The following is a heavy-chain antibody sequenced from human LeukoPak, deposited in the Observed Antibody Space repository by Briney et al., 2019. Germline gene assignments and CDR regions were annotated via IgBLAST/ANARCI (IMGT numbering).Heavy chain of an antibody. Sequence: ASVKVSCKASGYTFTSYGISWVRQAPGQGLEWMGWISAYNGNTNYAQKLQGRVTMTTDTSTSTAYMELRSLRSDDTAVYYCARDLYYPTRIYSSSWYWFHDYWGQGTLVTVSS. J-gene: IGHJ4*02. CDR3: ARDLYYPTRIYSSSWYWFHDY. V-gene: IGHV1-18*01. CDR1: GYTFTSYG. D-gene: IGHD6-13*01. CDR2: ISAYNGNT.